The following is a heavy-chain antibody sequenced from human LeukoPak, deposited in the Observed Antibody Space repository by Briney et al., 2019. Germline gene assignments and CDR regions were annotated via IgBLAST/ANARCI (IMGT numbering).Heavy chain of an antibody. CDR1: GFYFSNYA. Sequence: GGSLRLSCAASGFYFSNYAMSWVRQAPGRGLEWVSAISARGDDTYYADSAQGRFTISRDNAKGTLYLQMNTLGAEDTAVYYCAKRPSTYCYEGGCYFNYWGQGALVIVSS. CDR2: ISARGDDT. J-gene: IGHJ4*02. V-gene: IGHV3-23*01. CDR3: AKRPSTYCYEGGCYFNY. D-gene: IGHD2-21*01.